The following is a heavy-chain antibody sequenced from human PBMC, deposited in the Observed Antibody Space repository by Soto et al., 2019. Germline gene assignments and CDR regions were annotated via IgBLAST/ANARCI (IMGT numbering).Heavy chain of an antibody. J-gene: IGHJ4*02. Sequence: SETLSLTCTVSGGSISSYYWSWIRHPPGQGLEWIGYIYYSGSINYNPSLKSRVTISVDTSKNQFSLKLSSVTAADTAVYFCARRRGFGAHYFDYWGQGILGTVAS. V-gene: IGHV4-59*01. CDR1: GGSISSYY. D-gene: IGHD3-10*01. CDR3: ARRRGFGAHYFDY. CDR2: IYYSGSI.